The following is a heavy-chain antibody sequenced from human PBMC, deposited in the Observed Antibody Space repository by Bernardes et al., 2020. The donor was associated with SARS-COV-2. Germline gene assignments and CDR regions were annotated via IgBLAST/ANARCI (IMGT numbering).Heavy chain of an antibody. V-gene: IGHV4-61*01. CDR3: ARELVLLWFGESNTDWYFDL. CDR2: IYYSGST. D-gene: IGHD3-10*01. Sequence: SETLSLTCTVSGGSISSSSYYWGWIRQPPGKGLEWIGYIYYSGSTNYNPSLKSRVTISVDTSKNQFSLKLSSVTAADTAVYYCARELVLLWFGESNTDWYFDLWGRGTLVTVSS. J-gene: IGHJ2*01. CDR1: GGSISSSSYY.